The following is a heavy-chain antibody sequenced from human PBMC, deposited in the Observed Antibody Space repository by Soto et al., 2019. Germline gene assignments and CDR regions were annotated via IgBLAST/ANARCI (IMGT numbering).Heavy chain of an antibody. Sequence: PSETLSLTCAVSGGSFSGYYWSWIRQSPGKGLEWIGVIYCGGSTNYNPSLKSRVTISVDTPKNQFSLKLSSVTAADTAVYYCARRYGGTFDYWGQGTLVTVSS. CDR1: GGSFSGYY. D-gene: IGHD2-15*01. CDR2: IYCGGST. V-gene: IGHV4-4*08. J-gene: IGHJ4*02. CDR3: ARRYGGTFDY.